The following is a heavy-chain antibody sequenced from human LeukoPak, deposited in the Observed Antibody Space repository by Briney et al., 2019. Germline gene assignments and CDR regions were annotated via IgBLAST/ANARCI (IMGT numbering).Heavy chain of an antibody. V-gene: IGHV3-7*01. J-gene: IGHJ4*02. CDR3: VRWATSFDL. D-gene: IGHD3-3*01. CDR2: INQDGSEK. Sequence: GGSLRLSCEASGFNHSNYWMSWVRQAPGKGPAWVANINQDGSEKYYVDSVTGRFTISRDDAKDSLFLQMNSLRAEDTAVYYCVRWATSFDLWGQGTLVTVSS. CDR1: GFNHSNYW.